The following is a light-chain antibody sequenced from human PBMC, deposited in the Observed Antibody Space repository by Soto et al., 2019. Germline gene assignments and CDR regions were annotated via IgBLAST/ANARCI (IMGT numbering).Light chain of an antibody. CDR3: QKFNAAPLS. V-gene: IGKV1-27*01. J-gene: IGKJ5*01. CDR2: SAS. Sequence: DIQMTQSPSSLSASVGDRVTITCRASQDIRDYLAWYQQKPGKVPKLMIYSASTLPSGVPSRFSGSGSWTDFTLTISSLQPEDVATYFCQKFNAAPLSFGQGTRREIK. CDR1: QDIRDY.